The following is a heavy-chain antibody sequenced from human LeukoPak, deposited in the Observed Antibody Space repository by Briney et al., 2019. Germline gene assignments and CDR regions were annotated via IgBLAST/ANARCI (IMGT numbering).Heavy chain of an antibody. J-gene: IGHJ4*02. CDR1: GGSINYYY. CDR2: IYYSGST. D-gene: IGHD5-12*01. CDR3: ARSDSGTFDY. Sequence: SETLSLTCTVSGGSINYYYWMWIRQPPGKGLEWIGYIYYSGSTNYNPSLKSRVTISVDTSKNQFSLKLSSVTAADTAVYYCARSDSGTFDYWGQGTLVTVSS. V-gene: IGHV4-59*01.